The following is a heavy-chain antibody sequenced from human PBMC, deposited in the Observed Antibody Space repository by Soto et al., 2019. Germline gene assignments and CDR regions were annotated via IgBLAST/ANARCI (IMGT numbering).Heavy chain of an antibody. CDR2: LNPGPNSG. Sequence: ASVKVSCKGSNDSFSSHFIHWVRQAPGEGIGWGGILNPGPNSGSYSTELRRSLTPTGEMHSRTVHMQLSNLRSDDAAVYYCAGASSRVSSVVAAYGGQGSLVTASS. J-gene: IGHJ4*02. D-gene: IGHD2-15*01. CDR3: AGASSRVSSVVAAY. CDR1: NDSFSSHF. V-gene: IGHV1-46*01.